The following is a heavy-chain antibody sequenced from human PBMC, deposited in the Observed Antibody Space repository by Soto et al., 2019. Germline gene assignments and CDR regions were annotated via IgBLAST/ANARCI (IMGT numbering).Heavy chain of an antibody. D-gene: IGHD2-2*01. CDR2: IGAARDP. CDR1: GFSFSNYD. Sequence: HPGGSLRLSCAASGFSFSNYDMHWVRQVSGKALEWVSAIGAARDPYYLGSVKGRFTVSREDAQKSLYLQMNNMRAEDTAVYYCARAYTGQLPRRADYYYALDVWGRGTPVTVSS. V-gene: IGHV3-13*05. CDR3: ARAYTGQLPRRADYYYALDV. J-gene: IGHJ6*02.